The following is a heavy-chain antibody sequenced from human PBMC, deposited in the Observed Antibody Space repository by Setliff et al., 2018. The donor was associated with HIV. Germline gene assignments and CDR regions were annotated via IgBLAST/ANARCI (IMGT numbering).Heavy chain of an antibody. CDR2: INTNTGNP. CDR1: GYTFTNYA. Sequence: GASVKVSCKTSGYTFTNYALNWVRQAPGQGLEWMGWINTNTGNPTYAQGFTGRFVFSLDTSVSTAYLQISSLKAEDSAVYYCARGAYQYYDSSGYYQGNFDYWGQGTLVTVSS. V-gene: IGHV7-4-1*02. CDR3: ARGAYQYYDSSGYYQGNFDY. J-gene: IGHJ4*02. D-gene: IGHD3-22*01.